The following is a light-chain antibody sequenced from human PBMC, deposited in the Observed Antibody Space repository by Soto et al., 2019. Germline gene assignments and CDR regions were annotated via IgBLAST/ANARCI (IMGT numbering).Light chain of an antibody. CDR3: QQYNSYPWT. V-gene: IGKV1-5*03. Sequence: DIQMTQSPSTLSASVGDRVTITCRASQSISSWLAWYQQKPGKAPKLLIYKASSLDSGVPSRFSGSGSGTEFTLTISRLQPDDFATYHCQQYNSYPWTFGRGTKVEIK. CDR1: QSISSW. J-gene: IGKJ1*01. CDR2: KAS.